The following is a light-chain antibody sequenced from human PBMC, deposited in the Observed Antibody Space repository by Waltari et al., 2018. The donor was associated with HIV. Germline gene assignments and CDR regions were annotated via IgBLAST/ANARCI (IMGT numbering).Light chain of an antibody. Sequence: QTVVTQEPSFSVSPGGTVTPTCGLSSGSVSTRYYPSWYQQTPGQAPRTLISSTNTRSSGVPDRFSGSSLGNKAALTITGAQADDESDYYCVLYMGSGIWVFGGGTKLTVL. CDR1: SGSVSTRYY. CDR2: STN. V-gene: IGLV8-61*01. J-gene: IGLJ3*02. CDR3: VLYMGSGIWV.